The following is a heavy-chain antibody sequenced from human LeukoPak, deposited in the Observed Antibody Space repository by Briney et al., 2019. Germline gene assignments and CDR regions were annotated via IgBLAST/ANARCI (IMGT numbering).Heavy chain of an antibody. D-gene: IGHD4-11*01. V-gene: IGHV3-30*02. J-gene: IGHJ4*02. CDR3: ANYSNYGAGSVDY. CDR2: IRYDGSNK. CDR1: GFTFSSYG. Sequence: GGSLRLSCAASGFTFSSYGMHRVRQAPGKGLEGVAFIRYDGSNKYYADSVKGRFTISRDNSKNTLYLQMNSLRAEDTAVYYCANYSNYGAGSVDYWGQGTLVTVSS.